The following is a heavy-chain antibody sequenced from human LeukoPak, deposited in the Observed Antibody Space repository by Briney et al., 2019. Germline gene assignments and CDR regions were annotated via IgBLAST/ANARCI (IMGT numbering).Heavy chain of an antibody. CDR1: GFTFSSYT. CDR3: ARDAHCGGDCYSFYYYYYMDV. D-gene: IGHD2-21*02. Sequence: GGSLRLSCAASGFTFSSYTMNWVRQAPGKGLEWVSSISSSSSDIYYADSVKGRYTISRATAKKSMCLQMNSLRAEDTAVYYCARDAHCGGDCYSFYYYYYMDVWGKGTTVTISS. V-gene: IGHV3-21*01. CDR2: ISSSSSDI. J-gene: IGHJ6*03.